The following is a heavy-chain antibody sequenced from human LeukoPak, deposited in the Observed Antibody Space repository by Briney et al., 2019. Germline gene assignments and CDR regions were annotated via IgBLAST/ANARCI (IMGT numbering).Heavy chain of an antibody. CDR3: ARPSFRYYDSSGLIVPDAFDI. CDR1: GYSFTSYW. V-gene: IGHV5-51*01. CDR2: IYPGDSDT. D-gene: IGHD3-22*01. J-gene: IGHJ3*02. Sequence: GESLKISCKGSGYSFTSYWIGWVRQMPGKGLEWMGIIYPGDSDTRYSPSFQGQVTISADKSISTAYLQWSSLKASDTAMYYCARPSFRYYDSSGLIVPDAFDIWGQGTMVTVSS.